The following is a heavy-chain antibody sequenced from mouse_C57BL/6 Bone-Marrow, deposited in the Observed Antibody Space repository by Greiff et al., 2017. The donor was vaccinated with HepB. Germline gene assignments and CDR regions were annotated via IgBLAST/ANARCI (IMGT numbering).Heavy chain of an antibody. D-gene: IGHD1-1*01. V-gene: IGHV3-6*01. J-gene: IGHJ3*01. CDR1: GYSITSGYY. CDR2: ISYDGSN. Sequence: EVKLLESGPGLVKPSQSLSLTCSVTGYSITSGYYWNWIRQFPGNKLEWMGYISYDGSNNYNPSLKNRISITRDTSKNQFFLKLNSVTTEDTATYYCARDGSSYGFAYWGQGTLVTVSA. CDR3: ARDGSSYGFAY.